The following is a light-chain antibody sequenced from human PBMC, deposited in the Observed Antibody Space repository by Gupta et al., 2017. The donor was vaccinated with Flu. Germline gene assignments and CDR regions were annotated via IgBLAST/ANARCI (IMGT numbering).Light chain of an antibody. CDR3: QQYGISMYT. CDR2: GAS. V-gene: IGKV3-20*01. CDR1: QSVSNNY. Sequence: EIELTQSPGTLSLSPGERATLSRRASQSVSNNYLTWYQQKPGQAPRLLIYGASSRATGIPDRFSGSGSGTDFTLTISRLEPEDFAVYYCQQYGISMYTFGQGTKLEIK. J-gene: IGKJ2*01.